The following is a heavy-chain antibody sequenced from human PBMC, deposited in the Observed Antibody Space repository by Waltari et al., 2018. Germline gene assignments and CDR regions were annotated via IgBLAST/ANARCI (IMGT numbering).Heavy chain of an antibody. CDR3: AKDESYYGSGTSQAPSYYFDY. CDR1: GFPFSSYA. CDR2: ISGRGGST. J-gene: IGHJ4*02. Sequence: EVQLLESGGGLVQPGGSLRLSCAASGFPFSSYAMSWVPQAPGKGLGWVSAISGRGGSTYYADSVKGRFTISRDNSKNTLYLQMNSLRAEDTAVYYCAKDESYYGSGTSQAPSYYFDYWGQGTLVTVSS. V-gene: IGHV3-23*01. D-gene: IGHD3-10*01.